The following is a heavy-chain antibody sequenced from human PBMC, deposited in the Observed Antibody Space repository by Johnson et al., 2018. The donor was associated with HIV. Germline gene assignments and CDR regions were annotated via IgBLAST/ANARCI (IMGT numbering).Heavy chain of an antibody. J-gene: IGHJ3*02. CDR1: GFTFTNHY. CDR3: AKDQHGPLVPTVMRDDAFDI. V-gene: IGHV3-7*04. D-gene: IGHD5-12*01. Sequence: GFTFTNHYMTWVRQAPGKGLEWVANIKQDASEKYYADSVKGRFTISRDNSKNTLYLQMNSLGAGDTAVYYCAKDQHGPLVPTVMRDDAFDIWGQGTMVTVSS. CDR2: IKQDASEK.